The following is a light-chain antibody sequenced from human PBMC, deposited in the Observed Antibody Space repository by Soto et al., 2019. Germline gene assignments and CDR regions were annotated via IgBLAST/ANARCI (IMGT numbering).Light chain of an antibody. CDR2: AAS. J-gene: IGKJ4*01. CDR3: QQTNITPLT. Sequence: DIQMTQSPSSLSASVGDRVTISCRASQSISNSLNWYQQKPGNAPKLLIYAASSLQSGVPSRSSGSGSGTDFTLTISSLQPADFATYYCQQTNITPLTFGGGTKVEIK. CDR1: QSISNS. V-gene: IGKV1-39*01.